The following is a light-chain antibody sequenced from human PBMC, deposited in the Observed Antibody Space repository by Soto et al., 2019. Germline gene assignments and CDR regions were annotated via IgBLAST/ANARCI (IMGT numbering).Light chain of an antibody. CDR3: TSYVGSNIWV. CDR2: EVS. CDR1: SSDVGAYKY. Sequence: QSVLTQPPSASGSPGQSVTISCTGTSSDVGAYKYVSWYQQYPGKAPKLMIYEVSKRPSGVPDRFSGSKSGNTASLTVSGLQAEDEADYYCTSYVGSNIWVFGGGTKRTFL. J-gene: IGLJ3*02. V-gene: IGLV2-8*01.